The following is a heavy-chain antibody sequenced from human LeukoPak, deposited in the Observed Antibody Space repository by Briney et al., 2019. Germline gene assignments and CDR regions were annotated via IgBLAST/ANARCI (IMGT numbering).Heavy chain of an antibody. CDR2: IYYSGNT. J-gene: IGHJ4*02. CDR3: ARHSYSNYVDY. CDR1: GGSISSSNYY. V-gene: IGHV4-39*01. Sequence: SETLSLTCTVSGGSISSSNYYWGWIRQPPGKGLEWIGSIYYSGNTYYNPSLKSRVTISVDTSRNQFSLKLSSVTAADTAVYYCARHSYSNYVDYWGQGTLVTVSS. D-gene: IGHD4-11*01.